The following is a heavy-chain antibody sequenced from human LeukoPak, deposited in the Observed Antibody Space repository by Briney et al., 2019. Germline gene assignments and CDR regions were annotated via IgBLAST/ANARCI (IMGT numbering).Heavy chain of an antibody. V-gene: IGHV3-7*03. D-gene: IGHD6-19*01. Sequence: GGSLRLSCAASGLNFSSRWMNWVRQAPGQGLEWVASIKEDGSEKHYVDSVKGRFTISRDNGKNTLYLQMNSLRAEDTAVYYCAKVVIAVAGTCFDYWGQGTLVTVSP. J-gene: IGHJ4*02. CDR3: AKVVIAVAGTCFDY. CDR1: GLNFSSRW. CDR2: IKEDGSEK.